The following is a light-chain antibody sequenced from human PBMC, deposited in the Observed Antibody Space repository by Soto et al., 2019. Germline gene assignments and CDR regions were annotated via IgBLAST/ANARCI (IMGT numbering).Light chain of an antibody. J-gene: IGLJ2*01. CDR2: DVS. CDR1: SSDVGGYNY. Sequence: QSVLTQPASVSGSPGQSITISCTGTSSDVGGYNYVSWYQQHAGKAPKLMIYDVSNRPSGVSNRFSGSKSGNTASLTISGLQAEDEADYYCSSYTSSLVVFGGGTKLTVL. V-gene: IGLV2-14*01. CDR3: SSYTSSLVV.